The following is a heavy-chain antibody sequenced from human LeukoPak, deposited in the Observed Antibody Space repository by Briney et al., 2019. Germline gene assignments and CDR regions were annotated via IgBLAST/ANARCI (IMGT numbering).Heavy chain of an antibody. Sequence: GGSLRLSCAASRFTFSSYSMIWVRQAPGKGLEWVSSISSSSSIYYADSVKGRFTISRDNAKNSLYLQMNSLRAEDTAVYYCARASKYYYDSSGYPLDYWGQGTLVTASS. D-gene: IGHD3-22*01. CDR2: ISSSSSI. J-gene: IGHJ4*02. V-gene: IGHV3-21*01. CDR3: ARASKYYYDSSGYPLDY. CDR1: RFTFSSYS.